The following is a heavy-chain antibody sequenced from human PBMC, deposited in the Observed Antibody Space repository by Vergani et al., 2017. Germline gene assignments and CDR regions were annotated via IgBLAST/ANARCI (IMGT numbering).Heavy chain of an antibody. J-gene: IGHJ5*02. V-gene: IGHV3-7*01. Sequence: EVQLVESGGGLVQPGGSLRLSCAASGFIFSHSCMSWVRQAPGKGLEWVANINQNGSENYYVDSGKGRFTISRDNAKNSLYLQMNSLRAEDTALYYCARINYYGSSGYSLTRWHNWFDPWGQGTLITVSS. D-gene: IGHD3-22*01. CDR2: INQNGSEN. CDR1: GFIFSHSC. CDR3: ARINYYGSSGYSLTRWHNWFDP.